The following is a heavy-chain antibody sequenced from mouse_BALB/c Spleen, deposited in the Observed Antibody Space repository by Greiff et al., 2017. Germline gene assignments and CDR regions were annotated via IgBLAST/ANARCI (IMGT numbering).Heavy chain of an antibody. J-gene: IGHJ4*01. D-gene: IGHD1-1*02. V-gene: IGHV1-9*01. Sequence: QVQLKESGAELMKPGASVKISCKATGYTFSSYWIEWVKQRPGHGLEWIGEILPGSGSTNYNEKFKGKATFTADTSSNTAYMQLSSLTSEDSAVYYCAQILLWNYAMDDWGQGTSVTVSS. CDR3: AQILLWNYAMDD. CDR2: ILPGSGST. CDR1: GYTFSSYW.